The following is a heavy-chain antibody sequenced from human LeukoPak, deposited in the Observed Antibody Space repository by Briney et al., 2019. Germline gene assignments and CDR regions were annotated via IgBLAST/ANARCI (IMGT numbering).Heavy chain of an antibody. CDR2: IGPSGSNI. J-gene: IGHJ5*01. Sequence: GGSLRLSCAASGFTFGLYAINWVRQAPGKGLEWISYIGPSGSNIYYADPVKGRFTISRDNVKDSLYLQMTSLRAEDTAVYYCARDIAHCSGDICYNIRFDFWGQGTLVTVSS. D-gene: IGHD2-15*01. V-gene: IGHV3-48*01. CDR3: ARDIAHCSGDICYNIRFDF. CDR1: GFTFGLYA.